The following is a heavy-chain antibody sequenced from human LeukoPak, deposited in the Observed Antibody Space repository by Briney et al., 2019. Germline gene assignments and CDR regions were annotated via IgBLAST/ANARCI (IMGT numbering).Heavy chain of an antibody. V-gene: IGHV4-39*01. CDR3: ARQDCSSTSCYEGVAYYLDY. Sequence: PSETPSLTCTVSGGSISSSSYYGGWIRQPPGEWMGWIGSIYYSGSTYYNPSLKSRATISVDTSKNQFALKLSSLTAADTAVYYCARQDCSSTSCYEGVAYYLDYWGQGTLVTVSS. CDR1: GGSISSSSYY. J-gene: IGHJ4*02. CDR2: IYYSGST. D-gene: IGHD2-2*01.